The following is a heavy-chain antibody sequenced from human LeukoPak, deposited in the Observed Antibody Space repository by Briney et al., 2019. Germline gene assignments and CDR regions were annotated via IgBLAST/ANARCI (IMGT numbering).Heavy chain of an antibody. Sequence: GRSLRLSCAASGFTFSSYGMHWVRQAPGKGLEWVAVIWYDGSNKYYADSVKGRFTISRDNSKNTLYLQMNSLRAEDTAVYYCARAHSFSVLDYWGQGTLVTVSS. J-gene: IGHJ4*02. CDR2: IWYDGSNK. CDR1: GFTFSSYG. CDR3: ARAHSFSVLDY. V-gene: IGHV3-33*01. D-gene: IGHD5/OR15-5a*01.